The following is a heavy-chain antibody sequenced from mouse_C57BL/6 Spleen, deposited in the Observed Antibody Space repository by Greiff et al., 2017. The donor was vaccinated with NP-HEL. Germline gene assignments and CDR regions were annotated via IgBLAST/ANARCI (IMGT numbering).Heavy chain of an antibody. V-gene: IGHV1-15*01. CDR3: TGGNFDY. Sequence: KQSGAELVRPGASVTLSCKASGYTFTDYEMHWVKQTPVHGLEWIGAIDPETGGTAYNQKFKGKAILTADKSSSTAYMELRSLTSEDSAVYYCTGGNFDYWGQGTTLTVSS. D-gene: IGHD1-1*02. CDR2: IDPETGGT. J-gene: IGHJ2*01. CDR1: GYTFTDYE.